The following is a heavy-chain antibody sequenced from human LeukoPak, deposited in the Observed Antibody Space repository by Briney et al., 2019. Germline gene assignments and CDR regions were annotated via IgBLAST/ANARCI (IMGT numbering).Heavy chain of an antibody. CDR2: INPNSGGT. D-gene: IGHD3-22*01. V-gene: IGHV1-2*02. CDR3: ARGTGITMIVVVITIRY. CDR1: GYTFTGYY. J-gene: IGHJ4*02. Sequence: GASVKVSCKASGYTFTGYYMHWVRQAPGQGLEWMGWINPNSGGTNYAQKFQGRVTMTRDTSISTAYMELSRLRSDDTAVYYCARGTGITMIVVVITIRYWGQGTLVTVSS.